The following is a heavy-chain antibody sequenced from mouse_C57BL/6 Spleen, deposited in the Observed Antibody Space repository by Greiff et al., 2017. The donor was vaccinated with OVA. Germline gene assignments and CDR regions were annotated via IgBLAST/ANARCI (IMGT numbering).Heavy chain of an antibody. J-gene: IGHJ4*01. CDR1: GFTFSSYA. CDR2: ISDGGSYT. CDR3: ARVLLRSYAMDY. D-gene: IGHD1-1*01. V-gene: IGHV5-4*03. Sequence: DVKLVESGGGLVKPGGSLKLSCAASGFTFSSYAMSWVRQTPEKRLEWVATISDGGSYTYYPDNVKGRFTISRDNAKNNLYLQMSHLKSEDTAMYYCARVLLRSYAMDYWGQGTSVTVSS.